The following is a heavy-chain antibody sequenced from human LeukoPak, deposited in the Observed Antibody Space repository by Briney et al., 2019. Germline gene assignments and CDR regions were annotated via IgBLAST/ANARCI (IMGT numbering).Heavy chain of an antibody. CDR2: INHSGST. V-gene: IGHV4-34*01. D-gene: IGHD6-13*01. CDR3: ARAYSSSWYLDYGMDV. CDR1: GGSFSGYY. J-gene: IGHJ6*02. Sequence: SETLSLTCAVYGGSFSGYYWSWIRQPPGKGLEWIGEINHSGSTNYNPSLKSRVTISVDTSKNQFSLKLSSVTAADTAVYYCARAYSSSWYLDYGMDVWGQGTTVTVSS.